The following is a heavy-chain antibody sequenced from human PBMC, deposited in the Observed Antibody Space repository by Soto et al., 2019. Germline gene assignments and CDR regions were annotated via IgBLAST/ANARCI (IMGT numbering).Heavy chain of an antibody. J-gene: IGHJ6*02. CDR3: ARLHGYSISSSCHGHYAMDV. D-gene: IGHD2-2*01. V-gene: IGHV4-39*01. CDR1: SASISSSSYT. Sequence: SGTLSLTCTVSSASISSSSYTWGWIRQPPGKGLEWIGSIYYSGTTYYNPSLNSRVTVSVDTSKNQFSLKVTSVTAADTAVYYCARLHGYSISSSCHGHYAMDVWGQGTTDPVSS. CDR2: IYYSGTT.